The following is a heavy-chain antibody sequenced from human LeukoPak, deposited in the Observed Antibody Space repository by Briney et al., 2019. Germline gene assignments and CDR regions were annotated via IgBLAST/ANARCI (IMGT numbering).Heavy chain of an antibody. CDR3: ARDGGPYAKRAAAY. CDR1: GGTFSTYA. V-gene: IGHV1-69*01. J-gene: IGHJ4*02. CDR2: IIPIINTA. Sequence: SMKVSCKASGGTFSTYAISWVRQAPGQGLEWMGGIIPIINTANYAQKFQGRVTITADESTSTAYMELSSLRSEDTAVYYCARDGGPYAKRAAAYWGQGTLVTVSS. D-gene: IGHD4-17*01.